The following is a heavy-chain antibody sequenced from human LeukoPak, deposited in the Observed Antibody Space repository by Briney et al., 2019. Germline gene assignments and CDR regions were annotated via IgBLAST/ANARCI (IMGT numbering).Heavy chain of an antibody. J-gene: IGHJ4*02. Sequence: PGRSLRLSCAASGFTFSSYGMHWVRQAPGKGLEWVAVIWYDGSNKYYADSVKGRLTISRDNSKNTLYLQMNSLRAEDTAVYYCARDKRITMVRGVIILTATDYWGQGTLVTVSS. CDR3: ARDKRITMVRGVIILTATDY. CDR2: IWYDGSNK. V-gene: IGHV3-33*01. CDR1: GFTFSSYG. D-gene: IGHD3-10*01.